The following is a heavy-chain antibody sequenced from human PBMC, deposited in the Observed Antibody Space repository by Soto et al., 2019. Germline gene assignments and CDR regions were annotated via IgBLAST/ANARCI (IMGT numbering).Heavy chain of an antibody. CDR3: AKDRDYYDSSGYSSFAY. D-gene: IGHD3-22*01. Sequence: PGGSLRLSCAASGFTFSSYAMSWVRQAPGKGLEWVSAISGSGGSTHYADSVKGRFTISRDNSKNTLYLQMNSLRAEDTAVYYCAKDRDYYDSSGYSSFAYWGQGTLVTVSS. V-gene: IGHV3-23*01. CDR1: GFTFSSYA. CDR2: ISGSGGST. J-gene: IGHJ4*02.